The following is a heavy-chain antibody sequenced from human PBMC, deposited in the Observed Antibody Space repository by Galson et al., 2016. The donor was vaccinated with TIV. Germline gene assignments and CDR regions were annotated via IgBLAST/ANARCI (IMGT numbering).Heavy chain of an antibody. CDR2: IHRGGST. V-gene: IGHV3-66*02. D-gene: IGHD1-26*01. CDR3: ARERRFWGNEGYLYYYYGMDV. CDR1: GFTVSDNY. Sequence: SLRLSCAASGFTVSDNYMTWVRRALGKGLEWVSMIHRGGSTHYADSVKGRFTISRDNSKNTLYLHMNSLRAEDTAVYYCARERRFWGNEGYLYYYYGMDVWGQGTTVTASS. J-gene: IGHJ6*02.